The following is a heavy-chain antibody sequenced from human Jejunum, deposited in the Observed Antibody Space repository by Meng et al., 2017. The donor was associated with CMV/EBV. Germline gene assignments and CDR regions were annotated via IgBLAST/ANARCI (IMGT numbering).Heavy chain of an antibody. J-gene: IGHJ6*02. V-gene: IGHV3-13*01. CDR3: SRVHPYYFGMDV. CDR2: IGVAGDT. Sequence: CAASGFTFRRYAMHWVRQATGKGLEWVSTIGVAGDTYYVDSVKGRFTISRETAKNSLYLQMNSLRAGDTAVYYCSRVHPYYFGMDVWGQGTTVTVSS. CDR1: GFTFRRYA.